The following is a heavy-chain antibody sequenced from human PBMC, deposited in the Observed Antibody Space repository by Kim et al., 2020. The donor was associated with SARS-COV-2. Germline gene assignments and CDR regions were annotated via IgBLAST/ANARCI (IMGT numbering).Heavy chain of an antibody. D-gene: IGHD3-16*01. CDR2: ISPFKPNG. CDR1: GYPFSSFA. CDR3: ARSMFDYSWGTSLKKEDS. J-gene: IGHJ5*01. Sequence: ASVKVSCKTSGYPFSSFAITWVRQAPGQGLEWMGWISPFKPNGTYTQKFQGRLTMSTDISTSTAYIELRSLRSDDAAVYYCARSMFDYSWGTSLKKEDSW. V-gene: IGHV1-18*01.